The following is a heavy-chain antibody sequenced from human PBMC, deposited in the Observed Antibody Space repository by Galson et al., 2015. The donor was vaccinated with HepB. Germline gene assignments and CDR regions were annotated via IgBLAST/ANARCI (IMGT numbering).Heavy chain of an antibody. V-gene: IGHV3-9*01. J-gene: IGHJ4*02. Sequence: SLRLSCAASGFTFDDYAMHWVRQAPGKGLEWVSGISWNSGSIGYADSVKGRFTISRDDSKNTAYLQMNRVRTEDTAVYYCTRLGDLSGYSSSWGQGTLVTVSS. CDR2: ISWNSGSI. D-gene: IGHD4-11*01. CDR3: TRLGDLSGYSSS. CDR1: GFTFDDYA.